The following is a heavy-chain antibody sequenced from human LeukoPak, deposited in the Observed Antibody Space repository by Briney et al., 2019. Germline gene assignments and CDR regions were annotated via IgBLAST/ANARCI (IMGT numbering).Heavy chain of an antibody. D-gene: IGHD3-22*01. CDR2: ISDSGGNT. V-gene: IGHV3-23*01. J-gene: IGHJ4*02. CDR3: AKRGVVIRVILVGFHKEAYYFDS. CDR1: GITLGNYG. Sequence: GGSLRLSRAVSGITLGNYGMSWVRQAPGKGLEWVAGISDSGGNTKYADSVKGRFTISRDNPKNTLYLHMNSLRAEDTAVYFCAKRGVVIRVILVGFHKEAYYFDSWGQGALVTVSS.